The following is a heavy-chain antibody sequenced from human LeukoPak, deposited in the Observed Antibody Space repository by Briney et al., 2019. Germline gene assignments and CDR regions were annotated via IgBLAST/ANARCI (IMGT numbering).Heavy chain of an antibody. J-gene: IGHJ4*02. CDR2: ISAYNGNT. Sequence: ASVKVSCTASGYTFTSYGISWVRQAPGQGLEWMGWISAYNGNTNYAQKLQGRVTMTTDTSTSTAYMELRSLRSDDTAVYYCARWTSADSSGPRFDYWGQGTLVTVSS. CDR3: ARWTSADSSGPRFDY. D-gene: IGHD3-22*01. V-gene: IGHV1-18*01. CDR1: GYTFTSYG.